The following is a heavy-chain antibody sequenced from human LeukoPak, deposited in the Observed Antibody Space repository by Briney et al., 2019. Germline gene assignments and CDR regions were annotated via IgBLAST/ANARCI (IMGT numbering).Heavy chain of an antibody. J-gene: IGHJ4*02. Sequence: ASVKVSCKASGFTFTGYYMHWVRQAPGQGLEWMAIINPSGGGTTYAQNFQGRVTMTSDTSTSTVSMELSSLRSEDTAVYYCAREGEAYYFDYWGQGTLVTVSS. CDR1: GFTFTGYY. CDR2: INPSGGGT. V-gene: IGHV1-46*01. D-gene: IGHD3-16*01. CDR3: AREGEAYYFDY.